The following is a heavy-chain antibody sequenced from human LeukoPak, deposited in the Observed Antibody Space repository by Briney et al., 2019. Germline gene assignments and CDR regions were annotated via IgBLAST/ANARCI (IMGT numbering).Heavy chain of an antibody. CDR3: ARRGDSSGYLYYFDY. V-gene: IGHV5-51*01. Sequence: GESLKISCKGSGYSFTSYWIGWARQMPGKGLEWMGIIYPGDSDTRYSPSFQGQVTISADKSISTAYLQWSSLKASDTAMYYCARRGDSSGYLYYFDYWGQGTLVTVSS. D-gene: IGHD3-22*01. CDR2: IYPGDSDT. CDR1: GYSFTSYW. J-gene: IGHJ4*02.